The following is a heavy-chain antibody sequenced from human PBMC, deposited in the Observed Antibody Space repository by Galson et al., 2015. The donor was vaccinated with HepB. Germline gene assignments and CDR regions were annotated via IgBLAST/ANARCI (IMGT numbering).Heavy chain of an antibody. CDR2: ISYDGSNK. Sequence: SLRLSCAASGFTFSSYGMHWVRQAPGKGLEWVAVISYDGSNKYYADSVKGRFTISRDNSKNTLYLQMNSLRAEDTAVYYCAKEGYGDRGHCFDYWGQGTLVTVSS. J-gene: IGHJ4*02. CDR3: AKEGYGDRGHCFDY. V-gene: IGHV3-30*18. CDR1: GFTFSSYG. D-gene: IGHD4-17*01.